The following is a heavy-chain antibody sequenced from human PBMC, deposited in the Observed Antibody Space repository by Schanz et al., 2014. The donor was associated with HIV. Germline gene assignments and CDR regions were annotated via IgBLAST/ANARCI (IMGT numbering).Heavy chain of an antibody. CDR1: GFTFNSYG. Sequence: QVQLVESGGGVVQPGRSLRLSCAASGFTFNSYGMHWVRQAPGKGLEWVSVISYDGTKKHYADSVKGRFTISRDNSKNSLSLLIKSLRAEDAAVYYCAKDRNYYESKYRGKGNYYYYYGMDVWGQGTLITVS. CDR3: AKDRNYYESKYRGKGNYYYYYGMDV. J-gene: IGHJ6*02. V-gene: IGHV3-30*18. D-gene: IGHD3-22*01. CDR2: ISYDGTKK.